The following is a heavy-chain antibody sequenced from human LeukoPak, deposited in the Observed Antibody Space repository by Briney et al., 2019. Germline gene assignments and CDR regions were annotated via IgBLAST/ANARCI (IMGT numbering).Heavy chain of an antibody. CDR1: GYTFTGYG. CDR3: ARVTGTTSDY. D-gene: IGHD1-1*01. CDR2: ISAYNGDT. Sequence: SVTLRRSAAGYTFTGYGINWVRLAPGQGLEWMGWISAYNGDTNYAQKLQGRVTMTTDTSTSTAYMELRSLRSDDTAVYYCARVTGTTSDYWGQGTLVTVSS. V-gene: IGHV1-18*01. J-gene: IGHJ4*02.